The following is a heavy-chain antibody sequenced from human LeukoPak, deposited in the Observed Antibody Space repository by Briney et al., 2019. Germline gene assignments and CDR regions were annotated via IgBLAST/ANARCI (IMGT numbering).Heavy chain of an antibody. CDR2: ISAYSGST. J-gene: IGHJ4*02. V-gene: IGHV1-18*01. Sequence: GASVKVSCKASGYTFTSYGISWVRQAPGQGLEWMGWISAYSGSTNYAQKFQGRVTMTEDTSTDTAYMELSSLRSEDTAVYYCATVSQSSRPFDYWGQGTLVTVSS. CDR3: ATVSQSSRPFDY. CDR1: GYTFTSYG. D-gene: IGHD6-13*01.